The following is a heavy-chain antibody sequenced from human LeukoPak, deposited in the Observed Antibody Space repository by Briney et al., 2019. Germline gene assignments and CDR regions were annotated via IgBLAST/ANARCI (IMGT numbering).Heavy chain of an antibody. V-gene: IGHV4-39*01. J-gene: IGHJ4*02. CDR3: ARHSKPWRLADLNY. Sequence: SETLSLTCTVSGGSISSSSYYWGWIRQPPGKGLEWIGSIYYSGSTYYNPSLKSRVTISVDTSKNQFSLKLSSVTAADTAVYYCARHSKPWRLADLNYWGQGTLVTVSS. D-gene: IGHD6-19*01. CDR2: IYYSGST. CDR1: GGSISSSSYY.